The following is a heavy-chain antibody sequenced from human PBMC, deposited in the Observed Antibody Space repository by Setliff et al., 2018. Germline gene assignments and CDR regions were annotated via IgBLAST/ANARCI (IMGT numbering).Heavy chain of an antibody. J-gene: IGHJ3*02. CDR3: ARHENDYGDYDDAFDI. V-gene: IGHV4-34*01. Sequence: SETLSLTCAVYGGSFSGYFWSWIRQPPGRGLEWIGEINDRGSTHYNPSLRSRVTISVDTSKNQFSLKVSSVTAADTAVYYCARHENDYGDYDDAFDIWGQGTMVTVSS. CDR1: GGSFSGYF. CDR2: INDRGST. D-gene: IGHD4-17*01.